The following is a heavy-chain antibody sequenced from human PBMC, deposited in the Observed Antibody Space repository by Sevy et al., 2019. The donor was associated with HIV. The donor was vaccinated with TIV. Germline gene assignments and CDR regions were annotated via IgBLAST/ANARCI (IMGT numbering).Heavy chain of an antibody. J-gene: IGHJ4*02. CDR1: GFTFSSYA. Sequence: GGSLRLSCAASGFTFSSYAMNWVHQAPGKGLEWVSGISSSGGNTYYADSVKGRFTISRDNSKNTLYLQMNSLRAEDTAVYYCAKDQDIMIGLFDYWGQGTLVTVSS. CDR2: ISSSGGNT. D-gene: IGHD3-16*01. V-gene: IGHV3-23*01. CDR3: AKDQDIMIGLFDY.